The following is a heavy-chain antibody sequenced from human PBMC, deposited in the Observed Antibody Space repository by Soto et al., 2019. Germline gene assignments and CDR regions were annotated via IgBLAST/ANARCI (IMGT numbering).Heavy chain of an antibody. Sequence: VQLVESGGGLVQPGGSLRLSCAASGFPFSAYAMNWVRQAPGKGLEWLSYISSGGNTMYYADSVKGRFTISRDNTKNSLYLQMNSLRAEDTAVYYCARELVVRGVVIRGYAMDGWGQGTTVTVSS. J-gene: IGHJ6*02. D-gene: IGHD3-10*01. CDR3: ARELVVRGVVIRGYAMDG. V-gene: IGHV3-48*04. CDR1: GFPFSAYA. CDR2: ISSGGNTM.